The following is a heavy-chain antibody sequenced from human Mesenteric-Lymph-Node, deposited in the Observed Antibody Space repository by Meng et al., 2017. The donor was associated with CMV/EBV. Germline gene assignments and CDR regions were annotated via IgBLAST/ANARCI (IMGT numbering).Heavy chain of an antibody. CDR3: ARDLSQQWELLSHYYGMDV. CDR1: GYTFSNYG. V-gene: IGHV1-18*01. D-gene: IGHD1-26*01. CDR2: ISPHNDNR. Sequence: ASVKVSCKASGYTFSNYGISWVRQAAEQGLEWMGWISPHNDNRNYAQKFQGRVTMTTDTSTSTAYMELRSLRSDDTAVYYCARDLSQQWELLSHYYGMDVWGQGTTVTVSS. J-gene: IGHJ6*02.